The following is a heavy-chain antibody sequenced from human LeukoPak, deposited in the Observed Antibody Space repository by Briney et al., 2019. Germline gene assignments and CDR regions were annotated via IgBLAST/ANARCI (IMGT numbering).Heavy chain of an antibody. V-gene: IGHV3-43*02. Sequence: PGGSLRLSCAASGFAFDDYATHWVRQAPGKGLEWVSLISGDGGSTYYENSVKGRFTISRDNSKNSLYLQMNSLRPEDTALYYCAKDRGGPMGLFDYWGQGTLVTVSS. CDR1: GFAFDDYA. CDR2: ISGDGGST. D-gene: IGHD3-10*01. J-gene: IGHJ4*02. CDR3: AKDRGGPMGLFDY.